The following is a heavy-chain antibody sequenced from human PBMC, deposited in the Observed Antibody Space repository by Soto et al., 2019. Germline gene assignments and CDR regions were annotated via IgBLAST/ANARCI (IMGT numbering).Heavy chain of an antibody. CDR1: GYTFTSYG. CDR3: ARDPPSGIRRSWYGYYYGMDF. V-gene: IGHV1-18*01. D-gene: IGHD6-13*01. CDR2: ISAYNGNT. Sequence: ASVKVSCKASGYTFTSYGISWVRQAPGQGLEWMGWISAYNGNTNYAQKLQGRVTMTTDTSTSTAYMELRSLRSDDTAVYYCARDPPSGIRRSWYGYYYGMDFWGQGTTVTVSS. J-gene: IGHJ6*02.